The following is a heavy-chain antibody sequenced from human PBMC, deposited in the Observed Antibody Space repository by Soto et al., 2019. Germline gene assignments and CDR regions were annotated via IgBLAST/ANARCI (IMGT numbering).Heavy chain of an antibody. J-gene: IGHJ4*02. Sequence: QLQLQESGSGLVKPSQTLSLTCAVSGGSISSGAYSWSWIRQPPGKGLEWIGCIYHSGSTYYNPSLKSRVTISLDRSNGQFSLNLSSVTAAATAVYYCARDRGSGPDLDYWGQGTLVTVSS. V-gene: IGHV4-30-2*01. CDR2: IYHSGST. CDR3: ARDRGSGPDLDY. D-gene: IGHD6-19*01. CDR1: GGSISSGAYS.